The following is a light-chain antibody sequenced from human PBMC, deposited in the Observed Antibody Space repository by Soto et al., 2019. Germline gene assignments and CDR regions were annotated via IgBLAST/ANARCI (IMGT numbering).Light chain of an antibody. CDR2: DVS. CDR3: CSYAGSSVWV. V-gene: IGLV2-11*01. J-gene: IGLJ3*02. CDR1: SSDVGGYKY. Sequence: QSALTQPRSVAGSPGQSVIISCTGTSSDVGGYKYVSWYQQHPGKAPKLVIYDVSERPSRVPDRFSGSKSGNTASLTISGLQAEDEADYHCCSYAGSSVWVFGGGTKVTVL.